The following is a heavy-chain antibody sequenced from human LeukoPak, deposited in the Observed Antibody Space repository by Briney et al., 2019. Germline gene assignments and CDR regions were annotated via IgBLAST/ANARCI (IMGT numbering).Heavy chain of an antibody. J-gene: IGHJ3*02. CDR1: GGSISSSSYY. D-gene: IGHD6-19*01. CDR2: IYYSGST. CDR3: AREENSSGRLGWAFDI. Sequence: SETLSLTCTVSGGSISSSSYYWGWIRQPPGKGLEWIGSIYYSGSTYYNPSLKSRVTISVDTSKNQFSLKLSSVTAADTAVYYCAREENSSGRLGWAFDIWGQGTMVTVSS. V-gene: IGHV4-39*07.